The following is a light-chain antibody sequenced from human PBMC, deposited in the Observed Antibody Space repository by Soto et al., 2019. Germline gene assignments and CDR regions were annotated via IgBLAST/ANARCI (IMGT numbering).Light chain of an antibody. V-gene: IGLV2-14*03. J-gene: IGLJ3*02. CDR1: SSDVGGYNY. CDR3: SSYTSSSTRV. Sequence: QSALTQPASISGSPGQSITIYCTGTSSDVGGYNYVSWYQQYLGKAPKLMIFDVSNRPSVVSDRFSGSKSGHTASLTISGLQAEDEADYYCSSYTSSSTRVFRGGTKVTVL. CDR2: DVS.